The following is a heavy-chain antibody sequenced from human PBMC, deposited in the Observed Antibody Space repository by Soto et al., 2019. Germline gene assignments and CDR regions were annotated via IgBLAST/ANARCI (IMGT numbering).Heavy chain of an antibody. J-gene: IGHJ4*02. CDR3: AKGRAITVFGVITPFDS. CDR1: GFNFSNYA. CDR2: ISGNSGTT. V-gene: IGHV3-23*01. Sequence: GGSLRLSCEGSGFNFSNYALNWVRQAPGKRLEWVSVISGNSGTTYYAASVKGRFTISRDNSKKTLYLQMNSLRADDTAVYYCAKGRAITVFGVITPFDSWGQGT. D-gene: IGHD3-3*01.